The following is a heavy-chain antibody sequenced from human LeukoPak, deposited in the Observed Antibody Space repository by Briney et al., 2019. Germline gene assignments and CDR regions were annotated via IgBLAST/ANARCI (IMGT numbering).Heavy chain of an antibody. D-gene: IGHD4-17*01. CDR2: INHSGSA. Sequence: SETLSLTCAVSGGTFSGYYWTWIRQPPGKGLEWIGEINHSGSANYNPSLKSRVTISLDTSKNQFSLKLSSVTAADTAVYYCARGQGTVTTHWGQGTLVTVSS. V-gene: IGHV4-34*01. J-gene: IGHJ4*02. CDR1: GGTFSGYY. CDR3: ARGQGTVTTH.